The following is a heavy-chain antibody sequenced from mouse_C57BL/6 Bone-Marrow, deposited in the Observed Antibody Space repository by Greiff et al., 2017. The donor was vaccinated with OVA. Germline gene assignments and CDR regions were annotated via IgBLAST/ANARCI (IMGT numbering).Heavy chain of an antibody. V-gene: IGHV1-75*01. CDR1: GYTFTDYY. Sequence: QVQLQQSGPELVKPGASVKISCKASGYTFTDYYINWVKQRPGQGLEWIGWIFPGSGSTYNNEKFKGKATLTVDKYASTAYMLLSSLNSEDSAVYFCARTFDGSSSRWYFDVWGTGTTVTVSS. CDR2: IFPGSGST. D-gene: IGHD1-1*01. J-gene: IGHJ1*03. CDR3: ARTFDGSSSRWYFDV.